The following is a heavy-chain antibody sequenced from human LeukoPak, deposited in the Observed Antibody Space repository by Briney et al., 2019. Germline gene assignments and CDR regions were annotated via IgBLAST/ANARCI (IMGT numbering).Heavy chain of an antibody. CDR2: IYYSGST. CDR1: GGSISSYY. V-gene: IGHV4-59*01. Sequence: PSETLSLTCTVSGGSISSYYWSWIRQPPGKGLEWIGYIYYSGSTNYNPSLKSRVTISVDTSKNQFSLKLSSVTAADTAVYYCARGGRDGYNLRFNWFDPWGQGTLVTVSS. J-gene: IGHJ5*02. CDR3: ARGGRDGYNLRFNWFDP. D-gene: IGHD5-24*01.